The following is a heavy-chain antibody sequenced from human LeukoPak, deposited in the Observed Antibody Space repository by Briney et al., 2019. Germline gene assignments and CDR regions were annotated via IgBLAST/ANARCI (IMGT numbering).Heavy chain of an antibody. V-gene: IGHV4-59*08. CDR1: GGSISGHY. J-gene: IGHJ4*02. CDR2: VSYSGTT. CDR3: ARQWGANGYGYFDY. Sequence: SETLSLTCTVSGGSISGHYWSWIRQPPGKGLEWIGHVSYSGTTKYNAPLKSRVTISVDTSKNQFSLGLSSVTAADTSVYYCARQWGANGYGYFDYWGQGTLVTVSS. D-gene: IGHD5-12*01.